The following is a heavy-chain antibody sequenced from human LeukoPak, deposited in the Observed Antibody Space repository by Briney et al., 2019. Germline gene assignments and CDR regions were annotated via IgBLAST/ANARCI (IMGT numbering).Heavy chain of an antibody. Sequence: ASVEVSCKTSGYTFTGYYIHWVRQAPGQGLEWMGWISAYNGNTNYAQKLQGRVTMTTDTSTSTAYMELRSLRSDDTAVYYCARVNGLLGYFDYWGQGTLVTVSS. CDR3: ARVNGLLGYFDY. V-gene: IGHV1-18*04. D-gene: IGHD1-26*01. CDR2: ISAYNGNT. J-gene: IGHJ4*02. CDR1: GYTFTGYY.